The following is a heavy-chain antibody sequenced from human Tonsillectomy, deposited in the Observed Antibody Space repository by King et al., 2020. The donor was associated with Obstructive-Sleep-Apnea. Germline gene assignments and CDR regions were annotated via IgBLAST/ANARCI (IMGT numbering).Heavy chain of an antibody. Sequence: QLVQSGAEVKKPAESLKISCKGSGYSFANYWIGWVRQMPGKGLEWMGIIYPGDSETRYSPSFQGQVIISADKSISTAYLQWSSLRASDTAMYYCARHSSGGRDGMDVGGQGTTVTVSS. CDR2: IYPGDSET. V-gene: IGHV5-51*01. J-gene: IGHJ6*02. D-gene: IGHD4-23*01. CDR1: GYSFANYW. CDR3: ARHSSGGRDGMDV.